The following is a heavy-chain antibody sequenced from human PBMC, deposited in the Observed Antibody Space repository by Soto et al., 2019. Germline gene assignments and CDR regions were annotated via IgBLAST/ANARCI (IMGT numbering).Heavy chain of an antibody. CDR1: GYTFTGYY. CDR2: INPNSGGT. CDR3: AREGYYDSSGYYFDY. D-gene: IGHD3-22*01. J-gene: IGHJ4*02. V-gene: IGHV1-2*04. Sequence: ASVKVSCKASGYTFTGYYMHWVRQAPGQGLEWMGWINPNSGGTNYAQKFQGWVTMTRDTSISTAYMELSRLRSDDTAVYYCAREGYYDSSGYYFDYWGQGTLVTVSS.